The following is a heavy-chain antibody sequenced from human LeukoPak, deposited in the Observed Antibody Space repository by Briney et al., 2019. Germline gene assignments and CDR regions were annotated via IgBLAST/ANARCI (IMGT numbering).Heavy chain of an antibody. J-gene: IGHJ6*02. CDR3: ARDRYYGMDA. Sequence: GGSLRLSCAASGFSFSVYWMHWVRQAPGKGMVWVSRINNDGSTAYADSVRGRFTISRDNAKNTLYLQLNSLRLEDTAVYYCARDRYYGMDAWGQGTTVTVSS. V-gene: IGHV3-74*01. CDR1: GFSFSVYW. CDR2: INNDGST.